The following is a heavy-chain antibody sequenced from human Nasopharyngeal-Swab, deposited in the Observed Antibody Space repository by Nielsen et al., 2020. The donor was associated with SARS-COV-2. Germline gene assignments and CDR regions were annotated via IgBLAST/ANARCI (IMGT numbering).Heavy chain of an antibody. CDR2: ISYDGSNK. D-gene: IGHD2-2*01. Sequence: GGSLRLSCAASGFTFSSYGMHWVRQAPGKGLEWVAVISYDGSNKYYADSVKGRFTISRDNSKNTLYLQMNSLRAEDTAVYYCAKTELPYCSSTSCFSDYWAREPWSPSPQ. CDR1: GFTFSSYG. CDR3: AKTELPYCSSTSCFSDY. V-gene: IGHV3-30*18. J-gene: IGHJ4*02.